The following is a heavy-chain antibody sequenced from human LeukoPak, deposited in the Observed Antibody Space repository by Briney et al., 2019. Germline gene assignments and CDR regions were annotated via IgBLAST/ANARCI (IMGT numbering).Heavy chain of an antibody. V-gene: IGHV4-31*03. CDR2: IHYSGSP. J-gene: IGHJ5*02. CDR1: GGSFSSGAYY. Sequence: SETLSLTCTVSGGSFSSGAYYWSWIRQLPGKGLEWIVYIHYSGSPYYNPSLKSRLSISGDTSKNQFSLTLSSVTVADTAVYYCARDSGYDSRGFYYGGFDPWGQGSLVTVSS. CDR3: ARDSGYDSRGFYYGGFDP. D-gene: IGHD3-22*01.